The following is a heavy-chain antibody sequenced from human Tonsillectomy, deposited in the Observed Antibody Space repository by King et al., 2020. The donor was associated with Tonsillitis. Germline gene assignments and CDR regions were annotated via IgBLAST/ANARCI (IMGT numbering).Heavy chain of an antibody. CDR3: TKNHQWLLWVYFDY. CDR1: GFTFEDYA. Sequence: VQLVESGGGSVQPGRSLRLSCAASGFTFEDYAMHWVRQAPGKGLEWVAGISWNSVSVVYADSVKGRFNISRDNAKNSLYLQMNRLRAEDTALYYCTKNHQWLLWVYFDYWGQGNLFTVSS. J-gene: IGHJ4*02. D-gene: IGHD2-2*01. CDR2: ISWNSVSV. V-gene: IGHV3-9*01.